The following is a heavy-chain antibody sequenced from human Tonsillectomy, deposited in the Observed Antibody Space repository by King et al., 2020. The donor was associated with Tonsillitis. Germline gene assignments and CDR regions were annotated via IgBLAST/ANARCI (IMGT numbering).Heavy chain of an antibody. Sequence: QLQESGPGLVKPSQTLSLTCTVSGGSISSSNYYWTWIRQPAGKGLEWIGRIYTSGTTNYNPSLESRGTISLDTSKNQFSLKLSSVTAADTAVYYLARGESSGWYRGSFDIWGQGTMVTVSS. CDR3: ARGESSGWYRGSFDI. CDR1: GGSISSSNYY. CDR2: IYTSGTT. D-gene: IGHD6-19*01. J-gene: IGHJ3*02. V-gene: IGHV4-61*02.